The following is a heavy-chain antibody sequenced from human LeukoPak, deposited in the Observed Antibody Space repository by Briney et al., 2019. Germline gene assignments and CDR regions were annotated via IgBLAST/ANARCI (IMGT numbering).Heavy chain of an antibody. J-gene: IGHJ4*02. CDR1: GFTFSSYA. V-gene: IGHV3-23*01. D-gene: IGHD1-26*01. CDR2: ISGSGGST. CDR3: AQDGDSGSYYGY. Sequence: GGSLRLSCAASGFTFSSYAMSWVRQAPGKGLEWVTAISGSGGSTYYADSVKGRFTLSRDNSKNTLYLQMNSLRAEDTAVYYCAQDGDSGSYYGYWGQGTLVTVSS.